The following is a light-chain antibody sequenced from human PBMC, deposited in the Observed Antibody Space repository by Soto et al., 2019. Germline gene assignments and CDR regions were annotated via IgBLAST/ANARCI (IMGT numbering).Light chain of an antibody. CDR2: GAS. J-gene: IGKJ3*01. V-gene: IGKV3-15*01. CDR3: QQYNNWPPFT. Sequence: EIVMTQSPATLSVSPGERVTLSCRASQSVSSSLAWCQQKPGQAPRLLIYGASTKATGIPARFSGSGSGTEFPLTISSLQSEDFAVYYCQQYNNWPPFTFGPGTKVDIK. CDR1: QSVSSS.